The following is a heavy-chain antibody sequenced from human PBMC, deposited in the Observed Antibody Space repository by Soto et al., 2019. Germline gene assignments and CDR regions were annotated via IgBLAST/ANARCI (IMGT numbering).Heavy chain of an antibody. J-gene: IGHJ4*02. CDR2: IYWAGDK. Sequence: QITFKESGPTLVKPTQPLTLTCTFSVLSLSTSGVGVGWIRQPPGKALEWLALIYWAGDKRYRPSLKSRLTITNDTTKTQVVPTITHIVPVDTATYYCAHVRRGSYFGYWGQGNLVTVAS. V-gene: IGHV2-5*02. CDR1: VLSLSTSGVG. D-gene: IGHD3-16*01. CDR3: AHVRRGSYFGY.